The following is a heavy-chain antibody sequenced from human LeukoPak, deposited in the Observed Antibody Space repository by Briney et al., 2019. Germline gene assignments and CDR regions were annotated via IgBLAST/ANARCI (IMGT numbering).Heavy chain of an antibody. Sequence: GGSLRLSCAASGFTFSDHAMSWVRQAPAKGLEWVSSINGNGGGSYYIDSVKGRFTASRDNSENALYLQMNNLRTEDTAVYYCARGPNSNWSGLDFWGQGTLLTVSS. J-gene: IGHJ4*02. D-gene: IGHD6-6*01. CDR3: ARGPNSNWSGLDF. CDR2: INGNGGGS. CDR1: GFTFSDHA. V-gene: IGHV3-23*01.